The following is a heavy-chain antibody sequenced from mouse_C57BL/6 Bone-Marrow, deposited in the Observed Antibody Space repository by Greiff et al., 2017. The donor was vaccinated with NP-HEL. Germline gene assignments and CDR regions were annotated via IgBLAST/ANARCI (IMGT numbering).Heavy chain of an antibody. Sequence: EVHLVESGPELVKPGASVKISCKASGYSFTDYNMNWVKQSNGQSLEWIGVINPNYGTTSYNQKFKGKATLTVDQSSSTAYMQLISLTSEDSAVYDCARSVYYYCSIYDYAMDYWGQGTTVTVSS. V-gene: IGHV1-39*01. CDR1: GYSFTDYN. D-gene: IGHD1-1*01. CDR2: INPNYGTT. J-gene: IGHJ4*01. CDR3: ARSVYYYCSIYDYAMDY.